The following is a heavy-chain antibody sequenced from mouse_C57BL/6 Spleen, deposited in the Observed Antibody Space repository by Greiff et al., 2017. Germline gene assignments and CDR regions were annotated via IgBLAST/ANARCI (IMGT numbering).Heavy chain of an antibody. D-gene: IGHD1-1*01. CDR2: INYDGSST. CDR3: ARGYYYGSRGGYFDY. CDR1: GFTFSDYY. Sequence: EVKLMESEGGLVQPGSSMKLSCTASGFTFSDYYMAWVRQVPEKGLEWVANINYDGSSTYYLDSLKSRFIISRDNAKNILYLQMSSLKSEDTATYYCARGYYYGSRGGYFDYWGQGTTLTVSS. V-gene: IGHV5-16*01. J-gene: IGHJ2*01.